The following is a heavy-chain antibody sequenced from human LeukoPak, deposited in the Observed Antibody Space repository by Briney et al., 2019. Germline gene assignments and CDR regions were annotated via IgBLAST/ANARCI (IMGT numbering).Heavy chain of an antibody. V-gene: IGHV3-66*01. CDR2: IYSGGST. J-gene: IGHJ6*02. D-gene: IGHD2-2*01. Sequence: GGSLRLSCAASGFTVSSNYMSWVRQAPGKGLEWVSVIYSGGSTYYADSVKGRFTISRDNSKNTVYLQMNSLRAEDTAVYYCASEGRRYCSSTSGYRGPYYYYGMDVWGQGTTVTVSS. CDR3: ASEGRRYCSSTSGYRGPYYYYGMDV. CDR1: GFTVSSNY.